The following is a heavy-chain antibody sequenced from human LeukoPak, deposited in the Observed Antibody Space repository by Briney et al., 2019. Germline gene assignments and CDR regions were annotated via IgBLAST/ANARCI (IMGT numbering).Heavy chain of an antibody. Sequence: SETLSLTCTVSGGSISSSSYYWGWIRQPPEKGLEWIGSIYYSGSTYYNPSLKSRVTISVDTSKNQFSLKLSSVTAADTAVYYCSRFLEWLYYGMDVWGQGTTVTVSS. CDR3: SRFLEWLYYGMDV. CDR1: GGSISSSSYY. V-gene: IGHV4-39*01. CDR2: IYYSGST. D-gene: IGHD3-3*01. J-gene: IGHJ6*02.